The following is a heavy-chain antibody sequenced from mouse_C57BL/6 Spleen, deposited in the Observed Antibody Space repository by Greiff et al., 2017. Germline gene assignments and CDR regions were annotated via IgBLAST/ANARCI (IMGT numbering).Heavy chain of an antibody. V-gene: IGHV1-54*01. CDR2: INPGSGGT. D-gene: IGHD2-2*01. J-gene: IGHJ2*01. CDR3: ASMVTTGY. Sequence: QVQLQQSGAELVRPGTSVKVSCQASGYAFTNYLLEWVKQRPGQGLEWIGVINPGSGGTNYNEKFKGKATLTADKSSSTAYMQLSNLTAEDSAVYFCASMVTTGYWGQGTTLTVSS. CDR1: GYAFTNYL.